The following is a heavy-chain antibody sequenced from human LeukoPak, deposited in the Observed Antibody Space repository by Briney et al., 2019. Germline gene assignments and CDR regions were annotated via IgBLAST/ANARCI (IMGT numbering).Heavy chain of an antibody. D-gene: IGHD2-15*01. V-gene: IGHV4-31*03. J-gene: IGHJ6*03. CDR1: GGSISSGGTY. CDR2: IYHRGST. Sequence: SETLSLTCTVSGGSISSGGTYWSWIRQHPGKGLEWIGYIYHRGSTYYNPSLESRVTMLVDTSKNQFSLNINSVTAADTAVYFCARAGRVDNYYYNIDVWGKGTTVTVSS. CDR3: ARAGRVDNYYYNIDV.